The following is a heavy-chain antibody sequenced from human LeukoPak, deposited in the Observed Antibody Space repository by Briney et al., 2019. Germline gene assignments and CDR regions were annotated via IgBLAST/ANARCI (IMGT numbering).Heavy chain of an antibody. Sequence: GGSLRLSCAASGFTFSDYYMSWIRQAPGKGLEWVSYISSSGSTVYYADSVKGRFTISRDNAKNSLYLQMNSLRAEDTALYYCARVGQQLSGTYYFDYWGQGTLVTVSS. CDR1: GFTFSDYY. D-gene: IGHD6-13*01. V-gene: IGHV3-11*01. J-gene: IGHJ4*02. CDR2: ISSSGSTV. CDR3: ARVGQQLSGTYYFDY.